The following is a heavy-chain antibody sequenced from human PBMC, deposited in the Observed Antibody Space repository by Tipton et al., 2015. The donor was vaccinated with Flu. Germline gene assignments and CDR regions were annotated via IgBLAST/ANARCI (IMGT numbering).Heavy chain of an antibody. CDR2: IRSKAYGGTT. CDR3: TRDNTMVRGVIGY. Sequence: SLRLSRTASGFTFGDYAMSWVRQAPGKGLEWVGFIRSKAYGGTTEYAASVKGRFTISRDDSKSIAYLQMNSLKTEDTAVYYCTRDNTMVRGVIGYWGQGTLVTVSS. D-gene: IGHD3-10*01. J-gene: IGHJ4*02. V-gene: IGHV3-49*04. CDR1: GFTFGDYA.